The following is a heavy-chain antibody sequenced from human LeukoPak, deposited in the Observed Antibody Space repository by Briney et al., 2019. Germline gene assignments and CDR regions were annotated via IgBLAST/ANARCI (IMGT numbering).Heavy chain of an antibody. D-gene: IGHD1-26*01. V-gene: IGHV3-30*04. J-gene: IGHJ4*02. CDR3: AKDGNDFTYYFDY. CDR1: GFTFSSYA. CDR2: ISYDGSIK. Sequence: GRSLRLSCAASGFTFSSYAMHWVRQAPGKGLEWVAVISYDGSIKYYADSVKGRSTISRDSSKNTLYLQMNGLRAEDTAVYYCAKDGNDFTYYFDYWGQGTLVTVSS.